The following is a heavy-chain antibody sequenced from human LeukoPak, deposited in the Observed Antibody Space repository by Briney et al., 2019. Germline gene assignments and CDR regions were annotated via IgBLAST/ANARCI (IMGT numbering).Heavy chain of an antibody. CDR3: ARGKDSAMVSDDY. V-gene: IGHV1-46*01. CDR2: INPSDGST. CDR1: GYTFTSNY. D-gene: IGHD5-18*01. J-gene: IGHJ4*02. Sequence: ASVKVSCKASGYTFTSNYIHWVRQAPGQGLEWMGIINPSDGSTKYAEQFQGRLTMTRDRSTSTVYVEVSGLRSEDTAVYYWARGKDSAMVSDDYWGQGTLVTVSS.